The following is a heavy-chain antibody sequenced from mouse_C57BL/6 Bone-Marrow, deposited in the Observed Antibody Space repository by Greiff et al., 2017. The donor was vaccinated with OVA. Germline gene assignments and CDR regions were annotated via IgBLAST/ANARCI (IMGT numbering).Heavy chain of an antibody. CDR2: IYPGSGNT. D-gene: IGHD1-1*01. V-gene: IGHV1-76*01. Sequence: VQLQQSGAELVRPGASVMLSCKASGYTFTDYYINWVKQRPGQGLEWIARIYPGSGNTYYNEKFKGKATLTAEKSSSTAYMQLSSLTSEDSAVYFCASYYYGSSPFAYWGQGTLVTVSA. CDR3: ASYYYGSSPFAY. CDR1: GYTFTDYY. J-gene: IGHJ3*01.